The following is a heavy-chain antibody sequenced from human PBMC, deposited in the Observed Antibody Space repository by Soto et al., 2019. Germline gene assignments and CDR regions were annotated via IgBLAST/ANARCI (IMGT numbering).Heavy chain of an antibody. CDR1: GFTFSSYG. V-gene: IGHV3-33*01. CDR3: ARGPRATPDYYYYGMDV. J-gene: IGHJ6*02. D-gene: IGHD5-12*01. Sequence: GGSLRLSCAASGFTFSSYGMHWVRQAPGKGLEWVAVIWYDGSNKYYADSVKGRFTISRDNSKNTLYLQMNILRAEDTAVYYCARGPRATPDYYYYGMDVWGQGTTVTVSS. CDR2: IWYDGSNK.